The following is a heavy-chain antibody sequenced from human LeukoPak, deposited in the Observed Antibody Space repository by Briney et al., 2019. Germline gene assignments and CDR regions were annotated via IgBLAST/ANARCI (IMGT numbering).Heavy chain of an antibody. D-gene: IGHD3-9*01. CDR3: ARGSSRYFDWLLSPFDY. V-gene: IGHV3-64*02. Sequence: GGSLRLSCAASGFTFSSYAMHWVRQAPGKGLEYVSAINSNGGSTYHADSVKGRFTISRDNSKNTLYLQMGSLRAEDMAVYYCARGSSRYFDWLLSPFDYWGQGTLVTASS. CDR2: INSNGGST. CDR1: GFTFSSYA. J-gene: IGHJ4*02.